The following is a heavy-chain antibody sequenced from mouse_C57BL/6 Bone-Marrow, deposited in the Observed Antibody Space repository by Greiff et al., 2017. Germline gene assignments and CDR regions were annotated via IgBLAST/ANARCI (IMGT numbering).Heavy chain of an antibody. J-gene: IGHJ3*01. CDR3: HLNYYGSWFAY. CDR1: GYTFTSYG. D-gene: IGHD1-1*01. Sequence: QVQLQQSGAELARPGASVKLSCKASGYTFTSYGISWVKQRTGQGLEWNGEIYPRSGNTYYNEKFKGKATLTADKSSSTAYMELRSLTSEDSAVYFCHLNYYGSWFAYWGQGTLVTVSA. V-gene: IGHV1-81*01. CDR2: IYPRSGNT.